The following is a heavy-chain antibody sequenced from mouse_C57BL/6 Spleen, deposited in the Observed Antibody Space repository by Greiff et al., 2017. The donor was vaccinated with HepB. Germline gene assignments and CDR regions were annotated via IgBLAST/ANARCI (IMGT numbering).Heavy chain of an antibody. CDR1: GYTFTSSW. J-gene: IGHJ4*01. CDR2: IDPSDSYT. Sequence: QVQLQQPGAELVKPGASVKLSCKASGYTFTSSWMQWVKQRPGQGLEWIGEIDPSDSYTNYNQKVKGKAPVTVDTSSSTAYMQLSSLTSEDSAVYDCARWEVAAAMDYWGQGASVTVSS. D-gene: IGHD1-1*01. CDR3: ARWEVAAAMDY. V-gene: IGHV1-50*01.